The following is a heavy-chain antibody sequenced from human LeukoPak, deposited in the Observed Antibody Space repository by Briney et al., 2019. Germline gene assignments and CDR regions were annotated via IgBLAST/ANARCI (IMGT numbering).Heavy chain of an antibody. CDR1: GYIFTNYW. J-gene: IGHJ4*02. D-gene: IGHD6-19*01. CDR3: ARRIGVGSYDY. Sequence: GESLKISCQVSGYIFTNYWIGWVRQMPGKGLEWMGIIYPGDSDTRNSPSFQGQVTISADKSINTAYLQWSSLKASDTAIYYCARRIGVGSYDYWGQGTLVTVSS. V-gene: IGHV5-51*01. CDR2: IYPGDSDT.